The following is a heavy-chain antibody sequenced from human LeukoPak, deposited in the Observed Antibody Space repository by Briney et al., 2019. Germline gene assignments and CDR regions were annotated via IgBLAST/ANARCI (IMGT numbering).Heavy chain of an antibody. V-gene: IGHV3-23*01. CDR1: GCTISSYA. CDR3: AKRADYSSSWSTRPPYYFDY. Sequence: GGSLRLSCAASGCTISSYAMSWVRQAPGKGLEWVSAISGSCGSTYYANSVKGRFTISRDNSKNTLYLQMNSLRAEDTAVYYCAKRADYSSSWSTRPPYYFDYWGQGTLVTVSS. D-gene: IGHD6-13*01. J-gene: IGHJ4*02. CDR2: ISGSCGST.